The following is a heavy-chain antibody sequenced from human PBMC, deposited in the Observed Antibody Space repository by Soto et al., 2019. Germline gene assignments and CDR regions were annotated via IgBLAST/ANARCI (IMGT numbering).Heavy chain of an antibody. CDR2: ISGSGDST. J-gene: IGHJ4*02. Sequence: EVQLLESGGGLVQPGGSLRLSCAASGFSFRSYAMNWVRQAPGKGLEWVSVISGSGDSTYYADSVKGRFTISRDNSKNTLYLQMNSLRAEDTAVYYCAKRATGTYFDYWGQGTLVTVSS. D-gene: IGHD1-1*01. CDR1: GFSFRSYA. CDR3: AKRATGTYFDY. V-gene: IGHV3-23*01.